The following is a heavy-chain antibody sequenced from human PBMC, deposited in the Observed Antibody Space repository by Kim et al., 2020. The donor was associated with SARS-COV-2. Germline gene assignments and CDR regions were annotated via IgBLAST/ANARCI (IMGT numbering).Heavy chain of an antibody. J-gene: IGHJ4*02. CDR3: ARESYSSGWRTNFDY. V-gene: IGHV3-7*01. Sequence: DSVKGRFTISRDNAKNSLYLQMNSLRAEDTAVYYCARESYSSGWRTNFDYWGQGTLVTVSS. D-gene: IGHD6-19*01.